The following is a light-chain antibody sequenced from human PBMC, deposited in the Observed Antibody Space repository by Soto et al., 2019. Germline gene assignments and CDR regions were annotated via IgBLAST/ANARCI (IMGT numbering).Light chain of an antibody. CDR2: GAS. V-gene: IGKV3-20*01. Sequence: EIVLTQSPGTLSLSPGERATLSCRASQSVSSSYLAWYQQKPGQAPRLXSYGASSRATGIPDRFSGSGSGTDFTLTISRLEPEDFAVYYCQQYGSSPLTFGGGTKVDIK. J-gene: IGKJ4*01. CDR3: QQYGSSPLT. CDR1: QSVSSSY.